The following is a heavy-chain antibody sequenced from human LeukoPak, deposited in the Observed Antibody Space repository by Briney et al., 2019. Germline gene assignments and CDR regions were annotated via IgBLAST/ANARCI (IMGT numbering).Heavy chain of an antibody. CDR1: GFTISTYA. V-gene: IGHV3-30-3*01. D-gene: IGHD2-21*01. Sequence: GGSLRLSCAASGFTISTYAMHWVRQAPGKGLDWVAVISYDGTDKYYADSVKGRFTISRGNSKNTLYLQMNSLRSEDTAVYYCATSVVVRGYFDYWGQGTLVTVSS. CDR2: ISYDGTDK. J-gene: IGHJ4*02. CDR3: ATSVVVRGYFDY.